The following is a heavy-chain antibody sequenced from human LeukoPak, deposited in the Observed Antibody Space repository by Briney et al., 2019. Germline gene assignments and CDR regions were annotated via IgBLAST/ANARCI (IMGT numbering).Heavy chain of an antibody. CDR2: ISYDGNNE. Sequence: PGGSLRLSCAASGFTFSSYGMHWVRQAPGKGLEWVAIISYDGNNEYYADSVKGRFTISRDNSRTTLYLQMNSLRVDDTAVYYCARDRGYKAFDIWGQGTMVTVSS. CDR3: ARDRGYKAFDI. CDR1: GFTFSSYG. J-gene: IGHJ3*02. D-gene: IGHD5-18*01. V-gene: IGHV3-30*03.